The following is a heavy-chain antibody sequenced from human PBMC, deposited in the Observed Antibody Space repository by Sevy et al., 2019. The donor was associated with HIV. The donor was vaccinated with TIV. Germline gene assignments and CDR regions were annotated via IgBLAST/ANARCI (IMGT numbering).Heavy chain of an antibody. CDR2: ISGSGGST. CDR3: ARLITMVRGVTAKQLDY. V-gene: IGHV3-23*01. CDR1: GFTFSSYA. Sequence: GSLRLSCVASGFTFSSYAMSWVRQAPGKGLEWVSAISGSGGSTYYADSVKGRFTISRDNSKNTLYLQMNILRAEDTAVYYCARLITMVRGVTAKQLDYWGQGTLVTVSS. J-gene: IGHJ4*02. D-gene: IGHD3-10*01.